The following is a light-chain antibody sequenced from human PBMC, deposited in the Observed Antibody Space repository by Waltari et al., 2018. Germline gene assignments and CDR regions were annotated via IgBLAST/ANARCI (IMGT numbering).Light chain of an antibody. CDR3: QQSYSTVWT. CDR2: AAS. V-gene: IGKV1-39*01. J-gene: IGKJ1*01. Sequence: DIQMTQSPSSLSASVGDRVTIPCRASQSISSYLNWYQQKPGKAPKLLIYAASSLQSGVPSRLRGSGSGTDFTLKISSLQPEDFATYYCQQSYSTVWTFGQGTKVEIK. CDR1: QSISSY.